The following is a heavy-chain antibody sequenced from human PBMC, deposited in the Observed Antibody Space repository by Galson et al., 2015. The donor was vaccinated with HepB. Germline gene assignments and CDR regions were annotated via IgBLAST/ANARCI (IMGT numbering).Heavy chain of an antibody. Sequence: ETLSLTCTVSGGSMNNYYWSWLRQPPGKGLEWIAYIYYSGNANYNPSLESRVTISLDTSKNQFSLKMRSVTTADTAVYFCARGAGWYDPWGQGTLVTVSS. CDR1: GGSMNNYY. D-gene: IGHD3-10*01. V-gene: IGHV4-59*01. CDR2: IYYSGNA. CDR3: ARGAGWYDP. J-gene: IGHJ5*02.